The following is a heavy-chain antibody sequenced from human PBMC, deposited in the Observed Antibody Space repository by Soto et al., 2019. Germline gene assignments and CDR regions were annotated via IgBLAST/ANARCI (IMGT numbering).Heavy chain of an antibody. CDR3: ARSGYSYGPFDY. CDR2: IKSESAGGTT. Sequence: GGSLRLSCAVSGFTLSNVWMNWVRQAPGKGPEWVGLIKSESAGGTTEYAAPVKGRFTISRDDSENTLYLQMNSLRAEDTAVYYCARSGYSYGPFDYWGQGTLVTVSS. V-gene: IGHV3-15*07. J-gene: IGHJ4*02. CDR1: GFTLSNVW. D-gene: IGHD5-18*01.